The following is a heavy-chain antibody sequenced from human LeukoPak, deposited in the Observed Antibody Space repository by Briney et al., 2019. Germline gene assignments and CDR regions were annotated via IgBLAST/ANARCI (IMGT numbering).Heavy chain of an antibody. J-gene: IGHJ4*02. V-gene: IGHV4-34*01. Sequence: SETLSLTCAVYGGSFSGYYWSWIRQPPGEGLEWIGEINHSGSTNYNPSLKSRVTISVDTAKNQFSLKLSSVTAADTAVYYCARAGGELSPLDYFDYWGQGTLVTVS. D-gene: IGHD3-16*02. CDR3: ARAGGELSPLDYFDY. CDR1: GGSFSGYY. CDR2: INHSGST.